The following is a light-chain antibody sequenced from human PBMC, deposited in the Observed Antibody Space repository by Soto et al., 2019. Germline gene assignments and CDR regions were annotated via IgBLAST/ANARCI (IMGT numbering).Light chain of an antibody. CDR3: CSYVGSYTFDV. CDR1: SSDVGGYNY. V-gene: IGLV2-11*01. CDR2: DVS. J-gene: IGLJ1*01. Sequence: QSVLTQPRSVSGSPAQSVTISCTGTSSDVGGYNYVSWYQQHPGKAPKLMIYDVSKRPSGVPDRFSGSKSGNTASLTISGLQAEDEADYYCCSYVGSYTFDVFGTGTKLTVL.